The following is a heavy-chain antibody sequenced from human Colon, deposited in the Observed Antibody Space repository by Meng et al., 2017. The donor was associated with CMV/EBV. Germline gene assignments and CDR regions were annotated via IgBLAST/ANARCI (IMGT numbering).Heavy chain of an antibody. J-gene: IGHJ4*02. V-gene: IGHV3-21*04. D-gene: IGHD6-19*01. Sequence: GGSLRLSCEASGFNFSASNMNWVRQAPGKGLEWVSSITSGPSYVYYADSVKGRFTISRNNSGSTFHLQMNSLRAEDTAVYYCAKSSGWYGNYYFDSWGQGTLVTVSS. CDR2: ITSGPSYV. CDR3: AKSSGWYGNYYFDS. CDR1: GFNFSASN.